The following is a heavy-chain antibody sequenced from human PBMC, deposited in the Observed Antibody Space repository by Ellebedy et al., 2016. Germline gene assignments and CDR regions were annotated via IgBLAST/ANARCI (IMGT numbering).Heavy chain of an antibody. CDR1: GFTVSSNY. CDR2: IRGSGGST. V-gene: IGHV3-23*01. CDR3: AKDFIYGDYADN. J-gene: IGHJ4*02. D-gene: IGHD4-17*01. Sequence: GGSLRLSCAASGFTVSSNYMSWVRQAPGKGLEWVSSIRGSGGSTYYADSVKGRFTISRDNSKNTLYLQLSSLRAEDTAVYYCAKDFIYGDYADNWGQGTLDTVSS.